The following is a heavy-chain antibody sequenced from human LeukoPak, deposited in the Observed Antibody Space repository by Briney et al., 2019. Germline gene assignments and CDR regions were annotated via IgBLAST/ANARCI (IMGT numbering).Heavy chain of an antibody. CDR1: GFTFSNYA. CDR2: ITSSGNR. CDR3: AKGDYGDCY. D-gene: IGHD4-17*01. Sequence: GGSLRLSCAASGFTFSNYAMAWVRQAPGRGLEWVSSITSSGNRYYADSVKGRFTISRDNSKNTVYMQMTSLRAEDTALYYCAKGDYGDCYWGQGTLATVSS. V-gene: IGHV3-23*01. J-gene: IGHJ4*02.